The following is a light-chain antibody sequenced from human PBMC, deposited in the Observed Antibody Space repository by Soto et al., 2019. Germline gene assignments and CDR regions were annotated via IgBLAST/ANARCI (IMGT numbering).Light chain of an antibody. CDR3: QQHDNWPPYT. V-gene: IGKV3-15*01. CDR1: QSVHNK. J-gene: IGKJ2*01. Sequence: EIVMTQSPATLSVSPGERATLSCRASQSVHNKVAWYQHKPGQAPRLLIYDTFTRVTGVPARFSGSGYGTEFTLTISSLQSEDFAVYYCQQHDNWPPYTFGQGTKLEIK. CDR2: DTF.